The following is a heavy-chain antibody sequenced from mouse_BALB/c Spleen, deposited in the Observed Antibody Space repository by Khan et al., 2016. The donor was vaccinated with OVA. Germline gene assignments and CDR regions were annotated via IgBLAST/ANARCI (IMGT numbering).Heavy chain of an antibody. Sequence: EVQLQESGGDLVKPGGSLKLSCAASGFPFSTYGMSWVRQTPDKRLEGVATISSGGSYTYYPDSVKGRFTISRDNAKNTLYLQMSSLKYEDTAMYYCARLAYYYNSEGFAYWGQGTLVTVSA. V-gene: IGHV5-6*01. CDR3: ARLAYYYNSEGFAY. J-gene: IGHJ3*01. CDR2: ISSGGSYT. CDR1: GFPFSTYG. D-gene: IGHD1-1*01.